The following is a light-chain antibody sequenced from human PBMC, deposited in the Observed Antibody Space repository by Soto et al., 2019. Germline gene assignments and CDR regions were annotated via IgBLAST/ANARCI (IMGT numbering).Light chain of an antibody. V-gene: IGKV1-9*01. CDR3: QQLNSYRFT. Sequence: DIQLTQSPSFLSASVGDRVTITCRASQGISSYLAWYQQKPGKAPKLLIYAASTLQSGGHSRFRGSGSGTEFTLTISSLQPEDFATYYYQQLNSYRFTFGPGTKVDIK. CDR2: AAS. J-gene: IGKJ3*01. CDR1: QGISSY.